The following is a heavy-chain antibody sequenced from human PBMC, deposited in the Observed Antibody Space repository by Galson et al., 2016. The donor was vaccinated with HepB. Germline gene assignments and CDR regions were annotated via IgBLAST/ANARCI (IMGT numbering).Heavy chain of an antibody. Sequence: SLRLSCAVSGFTFRDYYMTWIRRAPGKGLECISYISATNSYTKYADFVKGRFTMSRDNDTNSLFLQMNSLRAEDTAVYYCARALPYTVVPDYWGQGTLVTVST. V-gene: IGHV3-11*06. CDR1: GFTFRDYY. D-gene: IGHD2-2*02. J-gene: IGHJ4*02. CDR2: ISATNSYT. CDR3: ARALPYTVVPDY.